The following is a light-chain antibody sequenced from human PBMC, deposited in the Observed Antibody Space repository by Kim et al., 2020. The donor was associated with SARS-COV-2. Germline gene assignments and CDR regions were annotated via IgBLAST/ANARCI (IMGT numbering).Light chain of an antibody. CDR2: QAS. Sequence: PGQTDARSCRASASVGRFLAWYEQNPGQAPRLLLDQASTRATGIPARITGSGSGTDFTVTISSLQSEDVAVYYCQQHGQWPLTFGGGTKVDIK. V-gene: IGKV3-11*01. CDR1: ASVGRF. J-gene: IGKJ4*01. CDR3: QQHGQWPLT.